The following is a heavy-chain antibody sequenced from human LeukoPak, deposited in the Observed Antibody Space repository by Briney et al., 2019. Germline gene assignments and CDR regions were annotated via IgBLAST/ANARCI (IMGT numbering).Heavy chain of an antibody. D-gene: IGHD2-2*02. Sequence: ASVKVSCKASGYTFTSYDINWVRQAPGQGLEWMGWMNPNSGNTGYAQKFQGRVTITRNTPISTAYMELSSLRSEDTAVYYCARVRTTYCSSTSCYRFDPWGQGTLVTVSS. J-gene: IGHJ5*02. CDR2: MNPNSGNT. V-gene: IGHV1-8*03. CDR1: GYTFTSYD. CDR3: ARVRTTYCSSTSCYRFDP.